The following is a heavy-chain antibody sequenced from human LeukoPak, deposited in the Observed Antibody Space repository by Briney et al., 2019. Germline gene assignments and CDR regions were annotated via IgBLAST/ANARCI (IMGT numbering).Heavy chain of an antibody. Sequence: PRASVKVSCKASGYTFTGYYMHWVRQAPGQGLEWMGWINPNSGGTNYAQKFQGRVTMTRDTSISTACMELSRLRSDDTAVYYCARSSWYLGGYYMDVWGKGTTVTISS. D-gene: IGHD6-13*01. V-gene: IGHV1-2*02. CDR3: ARSSWYLGGYYMDV. CDR1: GYTFTGYY. CDR2: INPNSGGT. J-gene: IGHJ6*03.